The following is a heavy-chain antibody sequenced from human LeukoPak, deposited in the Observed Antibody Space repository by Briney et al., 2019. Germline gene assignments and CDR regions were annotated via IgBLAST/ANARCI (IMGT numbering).Heavy chain of an antibody. CDR3: ATGPILGFDY. J-gene: IGHJ4*02. CDR2: ISSSSSYI. D-gene: IGHD3-3*01. Sequence: GGSRRLSFAAPEFTFITYDINWSRQPPGKGLEWLSSISSSSSYIYYADSVKGRFTISRDNAKNLLYLQMNSLRAEDTAVYYCATGPILGFDYWGQGTLVTVSS. CDR1: EFTFITYD. V-gene: IGHV3-21*01.